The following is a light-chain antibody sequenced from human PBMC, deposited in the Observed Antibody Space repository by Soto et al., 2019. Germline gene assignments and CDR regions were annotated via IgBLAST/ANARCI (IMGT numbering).Light chain of an antibody. CDR1: QRVITTF. V-gene: IGKV3-20*01. CDR2: GAS. CDR3: QQYMSSVT. J-gene: IGKJ1*01. Sequence: EIVLTQSPGSLSLSPRKRATLSCGASQRVITTFFPWYQKKPGQAPRLFIYGASKRATGIPDRFSGSGSGTDFTLIISRLEPEDFAVYYCQQYMSSVTFGQGTKVEIK.